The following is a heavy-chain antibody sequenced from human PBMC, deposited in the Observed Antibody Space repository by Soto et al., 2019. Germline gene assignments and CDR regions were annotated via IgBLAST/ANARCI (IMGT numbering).Heavy chain of an antibody. V-gene: IGHV4-59*08. CDR1: GGSISSYY. J-gene: IGHJ6*03. CDR3: ARISGYFYYYMDV. CDR2: IYYSGST. Sequence: SETLSLTCTVSGGSISSYYWSWIRQPPGKGLEWIGYIYYSGSTNYNPSLKSRVTISVDTSKNQFSLKLSSVTAADTAVYYCARISGYFYYYMDVWGKGTTVTVSS. D-gene: IGHD1-26*01.